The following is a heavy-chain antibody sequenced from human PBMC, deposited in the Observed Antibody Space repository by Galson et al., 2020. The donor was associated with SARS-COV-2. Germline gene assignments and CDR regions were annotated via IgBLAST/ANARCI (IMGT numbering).Heavy chain of an antibody. CDR1: GGSITSSTSYY. CDR2: IYYTGST. Sequence: TSETLSLTCTVSGGSITSSTSYYWAWIRQPPGKGLEWIASIYYTGSTYYNLSLKSRVTISVDTSKDHFPLKLSSVTAADTAVYYCARLYIEYHDRTGFSLDRCDKGGQGTRGSVSS. J-gene: IGHJ4*02. D-gene: IGHD3-22*01. V-gene: IGHV4-39*01. CDR3: ARLYIEYHDRTGFSLDRCDK.